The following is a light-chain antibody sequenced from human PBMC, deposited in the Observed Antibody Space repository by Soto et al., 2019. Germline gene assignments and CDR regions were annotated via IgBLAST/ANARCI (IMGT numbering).Light chain of an antibody. V-gene: IGLV2-8*01. CDR3: MLYAGSNTHV. CDR1: KNDIGVYDF. CDR2: EVV. Sequence: QSALTQPPSASGSPGQSVTISCTGTKNDIGVYDFVSWYQHHPGKAPRLIIYEVVQRPSGVPDRFSGSKSGNTASLTVSGLQAADEADYFCMLYAGSNTHVFGSGIKVTLL. J-gene: IGLJ1*01.